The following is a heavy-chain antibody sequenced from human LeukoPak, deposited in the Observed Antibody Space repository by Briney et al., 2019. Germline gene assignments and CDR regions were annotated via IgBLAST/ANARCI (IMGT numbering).Heavy chain of an antibody. Sequence: PSETLSLTCTVSGYSNSSGYYWGWIRQPPGKGLEWIGTIYHSGSTYYNPSLKSRVTISVDTSKNQFSLKLTSVTAADTAVYYCARVRGYCSSTICYRYYFDYWGQGTLVTVSS. CDR1: GYSNSSGYY. CDR3: ARVRGYCSSTICYRYYFDY. CDR2: IYHSGST. J-gene: IGHJ4*02. V-gene: IGHV4-38-2*02. D-gene: IGHD2-2*01.